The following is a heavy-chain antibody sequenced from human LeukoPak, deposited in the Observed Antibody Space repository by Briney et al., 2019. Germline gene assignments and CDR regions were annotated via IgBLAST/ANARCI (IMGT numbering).Heavy chain of an antibody. Sequence: GGSLRLSCAASGFTFSSYGMHWVRQAPGEGLEWVAVISYDGSNKYYADSVKGRFTISRDNSKNTLYLQMNSLRAEDTAVYYCAKDLGSGYSGYGHKVFDPWGQGTLVTVSS. D-gene: IGHD5-12*01. J-gene: IGHJ5*02. CDR1: GFTFSSYG. CDR3: AKDLGSGYSGYGHKVFDP. CDR2: ISYDGSNK. V-gene: IGHV3-30*18.